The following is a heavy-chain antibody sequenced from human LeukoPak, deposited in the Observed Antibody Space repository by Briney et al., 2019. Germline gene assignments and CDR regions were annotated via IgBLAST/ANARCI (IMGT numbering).Heavy chain of an antibody. CDR1: GYTFTGYY. V-gene: IGHV1-69*05. D-gene: IGHD2-15*01. CDR3: ANVGINHAFDI. J-gene: IGHJ3*02. CDR2: IIPISGTP. Sequence: SVKVFCKASGYTFTGYYMHWVRQAPGQGLEWMGGIIPISGTPKYTQKFQGKVTITTDESTSTAYMELSSLRSEDTAIYYCANVGINHAFDIWGQGTMVTVSS.